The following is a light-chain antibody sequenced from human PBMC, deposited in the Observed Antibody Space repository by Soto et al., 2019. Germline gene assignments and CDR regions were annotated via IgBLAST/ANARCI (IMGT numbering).Light chain of an antibody. Sequence: QSVLTQPASVSGSPGQSITISCTGTSSDVGGYNYVSWFQHYPGKAPRLIIYDVYNRASGVSTRFSGSKSGNTASLTISGLQAEDEADYYCSSDTSTSTWVFGGGTKLTVL. CDR2: DVY. CDR1: SSDVGGYNY. CDR3: SSDTSTSTWV. V-gene: IGLV2-14*01. J-gene: IGLJ3*02.